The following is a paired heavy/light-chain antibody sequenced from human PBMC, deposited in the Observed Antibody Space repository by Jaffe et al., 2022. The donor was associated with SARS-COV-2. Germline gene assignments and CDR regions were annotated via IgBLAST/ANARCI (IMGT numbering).Heavy chain of an antibody. CDR1: GLTLSNVW. CDR3: ATDYQWEVYFDY. Sequence: EVQLVESGGGVVKPGGSLRLSCAASGLTLSNVWMTWVRQAPGKGLEWLGRIKTKADGGTTEYAAPVKGRFVFSRDDSKNTLHLQMNSLKTEDTAVYYCATDYQWEVYFDYWGQGALVTVSS. CDR2: IKTKADGGTT. J-gene: IGHJ4*02. V-gene: IGHV3-15*01. D-gene: IGHD1-26*01.
Light chain of an antibody. J-gene: IGKJ2*01. CDR3: QQSYSTPRT. CDR2: GVF. V-gene: IGKV1-39*01. Sequence: DIQMTQSPSSLSASVGDRVTITCRASQSINNYLNWYQQKPGKAPKLLIHGVFSLQSGVPSRFSGSGSGTDFTLTISSLQPEDFATYYCQQSYSTPRTFGQGTKLEI. CDR1: QSINNY.